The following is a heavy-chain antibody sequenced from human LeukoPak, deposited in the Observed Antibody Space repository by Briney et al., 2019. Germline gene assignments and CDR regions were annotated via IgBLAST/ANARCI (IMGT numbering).Heavy chain of an antibody. V-gene: IGHV3-21*01. CDR2: ISSSSSYI. Sequence: GGSLRLSCAASGFTFSSYSMNRVRQAPGKGLEWVSSISSSSSYIYYADSVKGRFTISRDNAKNSLYLQMNSLRAEDTAVYYCARAHGVGRAFDYWGQGTLVTVSS. CDR1: GFTFSSYS. D-gene: IGHD1-26*01. CDR3: ARAHGVGRAFDY. J-gene: IGHJ4*02.